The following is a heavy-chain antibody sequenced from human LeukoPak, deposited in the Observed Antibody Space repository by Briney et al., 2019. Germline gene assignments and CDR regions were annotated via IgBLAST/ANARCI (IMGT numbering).Heavy chain of an antibody. CDR3: ARGPDTAMAYYYMDV. CDR2: INPSGGNA. J-gene: IGHJ6*03. Sequence: ASVKVSCKASGYIFTSYYMHWVRQAPGQGLEWMGIINPSGGNATYAQKFRGRVTMTRDMSTSTAYMELRSLRSDDTAVYYCARGPDTAMAYYYMDVWGKGTTVTVSS. D-gene: IGHD5-18*01. V-gene: IGHV1-46*01. CDR1: GYIFTSYY.